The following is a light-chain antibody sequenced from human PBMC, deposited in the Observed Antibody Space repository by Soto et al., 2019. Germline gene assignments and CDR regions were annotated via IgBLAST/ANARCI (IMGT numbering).Light chain of an antibody. V-gene: IGKV3D-15*01. CDR3: QQFNTWPRT. Sequence: EIVMTQSPATLSVSPGERVTLSCRXXQSVGGNLAWYQQKPGQPPRLLIYGASTRATAFPARFSGSGSGTEFTLTISSLQSEDFAVYYCQQFNTWPRTFGQGTKVEI. CDR2: GAS. CDR1: QSVGGN. J-gene: IGKJ1*01.